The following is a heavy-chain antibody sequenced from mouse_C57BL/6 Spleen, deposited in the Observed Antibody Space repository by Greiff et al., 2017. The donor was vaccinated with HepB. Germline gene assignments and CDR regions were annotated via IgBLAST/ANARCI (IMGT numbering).Heavy chain of an antibody. Sequence: QVHVKQPGAELVKPGASVKLSCKASGYTFTSYWMHWVKQRPGQGLEWIGMIHPNSGSTNYNEKFKSKATLTVDKSSSTAYMQLSSLTSEDSAVYYCARGNYGYDSYYFDYWGQGTTLTVSS. V-gene: IGHV1-64*01. CDR1: GYTFTSYW. D-gene: IGHD2-2*01. CDR2: IHPNSGST. CDR3: ARGNYGYDSYYFDY. J-gene: IGHJ2*01.